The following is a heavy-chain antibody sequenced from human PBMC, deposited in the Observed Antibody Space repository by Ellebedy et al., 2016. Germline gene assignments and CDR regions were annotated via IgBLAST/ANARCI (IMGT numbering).Heavy chain of an antibody. CDR2: ISYDGLTK. CDR1: GFTFSSYA. Sequence: GGSLRLXXAASGFTFSSYAMSWVRQAPGKGLDWVGVISYDGLTKHYAGSVQGRFSISRDDSKNTLYLQMNSLRGEDTAVYYCAKEGHEYSSGTYDYWGQGTLVTVAS. D-gene: IGHD3-22*01. V-gene: IGHV3-30*18. J-gene: IGHJ4*02. CDR3: AKEGHEYSSGTYDY.